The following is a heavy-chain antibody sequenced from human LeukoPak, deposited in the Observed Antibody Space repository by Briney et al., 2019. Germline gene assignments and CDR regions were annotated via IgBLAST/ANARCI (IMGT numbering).Heavy chain of an antibody. V-gene: IGHV4-39*01. D-gene: IGHD1-26*01. CDR1: GGSISSSGYY. CDR2: IYYSGST. J-gene: IGHJ5*02. CDR3: ARHEYSGSYYGLSWFDP. Sequence: SETLSLTCTVSGGSISSSGYYWGWIRQPPGKGLEWGASIYYSGSTYYNPSLKSRVTISVDTSKNQLSLKLSSLTAADTAVYYCARHEYSGSYYGLSWFDPWGQGTLVTVSS.